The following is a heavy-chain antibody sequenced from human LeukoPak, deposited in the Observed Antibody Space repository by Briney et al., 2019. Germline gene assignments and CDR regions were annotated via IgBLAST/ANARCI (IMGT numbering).Heavy chain of an antibody. CDR3: ARDRDPGGYYYYGMDV. D-gene: IGHD3-16*01. CDR1: GYTFTSYY. CDR2: ISPSGGST. Sequence: ASVKLSCNASGYTFTSYYMHWVRHAPGQGLEWMGIISPSGGSTTYAQKFQGRVTMTRDTSTSTSYMELSSLRSEDTAVYYCARDRDPGGYYYYGMDVWGQGISVTVSS. J-gene: IGHJ6*02. V-gene: IGHV1-46*01.